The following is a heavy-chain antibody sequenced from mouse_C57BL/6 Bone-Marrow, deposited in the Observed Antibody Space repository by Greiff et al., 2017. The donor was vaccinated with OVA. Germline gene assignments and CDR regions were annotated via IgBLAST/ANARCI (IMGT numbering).Heavy chain of an antibody. J-gene: IGHJ2*01. CDR3: ASGTTVVATRYFDY. CDR1: GYTFTDYY. Sequence: EVQLQQSGPELVKPGASVKISCKASGYTFTDYYMNWVKQSHGKSLEWIGDINPNNGGTSYNQKFKGKATLTVDKSSSTAYMELRSLTSEDSAVYYCASGTTVVATRYFDYWGQGTTLTVSS. D-gene: IGHD1-1*01. CDR2: INPNNGGT. V-gene: IGHV1-26*01.